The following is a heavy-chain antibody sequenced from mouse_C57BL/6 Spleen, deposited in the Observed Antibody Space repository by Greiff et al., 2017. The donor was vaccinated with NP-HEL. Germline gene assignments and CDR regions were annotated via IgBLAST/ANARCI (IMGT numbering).Heavy chain of an antibody. V-gene: IGHV2-9-1*01. CDR2: IWTGGGT. CDR3: ASQYYGTEAMDY. Sequence: VKLMESGPGLVAPSQSLSITCTVSGFSLTSYAISWVSQPPGKGLEWLGVIWTGGGTNYNSALKARLLISKDNAKSQVFLKMNSLQTYDTARYYCASQYYGTEAMDYWGQGTSVTVSS. CDR1: GFSLTSYA. D-gene: IGHD1-1*01. J-gene: IGHJ4*01.